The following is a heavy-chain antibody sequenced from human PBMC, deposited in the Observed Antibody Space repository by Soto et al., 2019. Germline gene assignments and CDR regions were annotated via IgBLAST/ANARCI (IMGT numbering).Heavy chain of an antibody. V-gene: IGHV3-21*01. CDR1: GFTFSSYS. CDR2: ISSSSSYI. CDR3: ARGRIAAAGAFDY. D-gene: IGHD6-13*01. J-gene: IGHJ4*02. Sequence: EVQLVESGGGLVKPGGSLRLSCAASGFTFSSYSMNWVRQAPGKGLEWVSSISSSSSYIYYADSVKGRSTISRDNAKNSLYLQMNSLRAEDTAVYYCARGRIAAAGAFDYWGQGTLVTVSS.